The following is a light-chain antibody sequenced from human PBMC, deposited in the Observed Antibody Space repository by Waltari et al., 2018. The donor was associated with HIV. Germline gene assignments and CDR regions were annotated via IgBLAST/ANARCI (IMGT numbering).Light chain of an antibody. CDR3: QQADSFPHT. CDR1: QFISTS. V-gene: IGKV1-12*01. CDR2: DAS. Sequence: DIQMTQSPSSMSASVGDKVTITCRATQFISTSLAWYQQRPSRSPKLLIFDASRLQSWVPARFIGSGSGTQFTLTINSLQPEDLATYYCQQADSFPHTFGQGT. J-gene: IGKJ2*01.